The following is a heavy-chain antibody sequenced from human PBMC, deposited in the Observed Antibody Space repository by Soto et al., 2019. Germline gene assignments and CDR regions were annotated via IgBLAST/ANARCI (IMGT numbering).Heavy chain of an antibody. V-gene: IGHV4-30-4*01. CDR2: INSSGRT. Sequence: QVQLQESGPGLVKPSQTLSLTCSVSGDSISSSDSYWSLIRQAPGKGLEWIGYINSSGRTYYKPSLKVRVSIXXXPXXYQFSLRLTSVTVADTAVYFCARFSTLGKDYGVDVWGQGTTVTVSS. J-gene: IGHJ6*02. CDR1: GDSISSSDSY. D-gene: IGHD2-2*01. CDR3: ARFSTLGKDYGVDV.